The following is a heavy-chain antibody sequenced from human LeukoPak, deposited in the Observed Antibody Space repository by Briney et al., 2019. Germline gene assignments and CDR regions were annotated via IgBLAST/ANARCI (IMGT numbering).Heavy chain of an antibody. V-gene: IGHV1-69*13. CDR2: VIPIFGTA. J-gene: IGHJ4*02. CDR3: ASVRDGYNYFDY. D-gene: IGHD5-24*01. Sequence: SVKVSCKASGGTFSSYAISWVRQAPGQGLEWMGGVIPIFGTANYAQKFQGRVTITADESTSTAYMELSSLRSEDTAVYYCASVRDGYNYFDYWGQGTLVTVSS. CDR1: GGTFSSYA.